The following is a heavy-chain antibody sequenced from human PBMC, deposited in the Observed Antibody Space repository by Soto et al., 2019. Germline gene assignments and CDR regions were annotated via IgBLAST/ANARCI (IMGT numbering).Heavy chain of an antibody. CDR2: IYPGDSDT. V-gene: IGHV5-51*07. D-gene: IGHD6-13*01. CDR1: RCTLATYW. CDR3: AAGYTTGPDAFDI. J-gene: IGHJ3*02. Sequence: PGEALEIYCGGWRCTLATYWLCYVHHMRGKGLEWMGIIYPGDSDTTYSTSLQGQITMSVDKSDSSAYLQWRSLKASDTAMYYCAAGYTTGPDAFDIWGQGTMVTVSS.